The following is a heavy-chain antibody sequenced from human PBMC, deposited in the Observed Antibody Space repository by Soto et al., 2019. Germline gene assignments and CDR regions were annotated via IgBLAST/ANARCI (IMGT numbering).Heavy chain of an antibody. D-gene: IGHD2-21*02. Sequence: ASVKVSCKASGYTFTSYYMHWVRQAPGQGLEWMGIINPSGGSTSYAQKFQGRVTMTRDTSTSTVYMELSSLRSEDTAAYYCARGCGGDCYSPEAFDIWVQGTMVTVS. CDR1: GYTFTSYY. CDR3: ARGCGGDCYSPEAFDI. J-gene: IGHJ3*02. CDR2: INPSGGST. V-gene: IGHV1-46*01.